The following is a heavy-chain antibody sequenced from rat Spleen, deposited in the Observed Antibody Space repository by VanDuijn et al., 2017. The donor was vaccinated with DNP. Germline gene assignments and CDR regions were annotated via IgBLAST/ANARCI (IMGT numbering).Heavy chain of an antibody. J-gene: IGHJ2*01. CDR3: TTRGLTGTSDY. Sequence: EVQLVESGGGFVQPGRSLKLSCAASGFTFSNYAMAWVRQAPTKGLEWVASIIDSGGSTYYRDSVKGRFTISRDNAESTLYLQMDSLRYQDTATYYCTTRGLTGTSDYWGQGVMVTDSS. CDR2: IIDSGGST. V-gene: IGHV5-19*01. CDR1: GFTFSNYA. D-gene: IGHD5-1*01.